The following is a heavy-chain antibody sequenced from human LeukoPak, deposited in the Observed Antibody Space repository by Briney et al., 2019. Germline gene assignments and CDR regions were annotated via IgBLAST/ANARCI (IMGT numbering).Heavy chain of an antibody. J-gene: IGHJ5*01. CDR1: GYTFTGYY. CDR3: ARGVGYDSRGYYELDS. V-gene: IGHV1-46*01. D-gene: IGHD3-22*01. CDR2: MKPGGGST. Sequence: GASVKVSCKASGYTFTGYYMHWVRQAPGQGLEWMGIMKPGGGSTSYAQKFQGRVTMTRDMSTTTVYMELRLLRSEDTAVYYCARGVGYDSRGYYELDSWGQGTLVTVSS.